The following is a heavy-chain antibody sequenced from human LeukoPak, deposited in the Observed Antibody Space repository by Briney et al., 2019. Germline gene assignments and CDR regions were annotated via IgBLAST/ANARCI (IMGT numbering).Heavy chain of an antibody. Sequence: SETLSLTCAVYGGSFSGYYWNWIRQSPGKGLEWIGEINHSGSTNYNPSLKSRVTISVDTSKNQFSLKLSSVTAADTAVYYCARGVVATIDYYYYYMDVWGKGTTVTISS. D-gene: IGHD5-12*01. CDR2: INHSGST. V-gene: IGHV4-34*01. CDR1: GGSFSGYY. CDR3: ARGVVATIDYYYYYMDV. J-gene: IGHJ6*03.